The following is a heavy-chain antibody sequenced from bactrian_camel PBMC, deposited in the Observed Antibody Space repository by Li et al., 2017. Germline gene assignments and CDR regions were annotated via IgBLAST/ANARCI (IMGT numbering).Heavy chain of an antibody. V-gene: IGHV3S31*01. CDR1: GYTSSRHC. Sequence: VQLVESGGGSVQAGGSLRLSCTHSGYTSSRHCMGWFRQAPGKAREGIAGIRRDGDEYYADSVKGRFTISQDNAKNIIYLQMSSLTPDDTAMYYCARRVLTYRGDCSTTRYDYSVWGQETQVTVS. D-gene: IGHD2*01. CDR3: ARRVLTYRGDCSTTRYDYSV. J-gene: IGHJ4*01. CDR2: IRRDGDE.